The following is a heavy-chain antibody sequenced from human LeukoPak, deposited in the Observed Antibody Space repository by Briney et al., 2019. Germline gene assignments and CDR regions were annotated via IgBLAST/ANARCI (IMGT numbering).Heavy chain of an antibody. V-gene: IGHV1-8*03. CDR3: AREGLDY. CDR1: GYTFTNYD. CDR2: MNPNSGNS. J-gene: IGHJ4*02. Sequence: ASVKVSCKASGYTFTNYDINWVRQATGQGLEWMGYMNPNSGNSAYAQKFQGRVTIATDASISTAYVELSGLRSEDTALYYCAREGLDYWGQGTLVTVSS.